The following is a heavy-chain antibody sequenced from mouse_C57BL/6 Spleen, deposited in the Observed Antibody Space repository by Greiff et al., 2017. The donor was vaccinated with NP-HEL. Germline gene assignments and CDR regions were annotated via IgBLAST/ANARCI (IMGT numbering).Heavy chain of an antibody. J-gene: IGHJ2*01. Sequence: EVKLMESGPGLVKPSQSLSLTCSVTGYSITSGYYWNWIRQFPGNKLEWMGYISYDGSNNYNPSLKNRISITRDTSKNQFFLKLNSVTTEDTATYYCARDYGSSYVNYFDYWGQGTTLTVSS. V-gene: IGHV3-6*01. D-gene: IGHD1-1*01. CDR2: ISYDGSN. CDR1: GYSITSGYY. CDR3: ARDYGSSYVNYFDY.